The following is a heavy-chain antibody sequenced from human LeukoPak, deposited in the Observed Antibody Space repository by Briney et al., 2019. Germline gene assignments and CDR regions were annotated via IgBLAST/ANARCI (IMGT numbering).Heavy chain of an antibody. Sequence: SETLSPTCAVAGGSISSYYWSWIRQPAGNGLEWIGRIHTSGGTNYNPSLKSRVTMSVDTSKNQFSLKLSSVTAADTAVYYRARAGTGYSSSWFRAFDIWGQGTMVTVSS. V-gene: IGHV4-59*10. CDR3: ARAGTGYSSSWFRAFDI. CDR2: IHTSGGT. J-gene: IGHJ3*02. CDR1: GGSISSYY. D-gene: IGHD6-13*01.